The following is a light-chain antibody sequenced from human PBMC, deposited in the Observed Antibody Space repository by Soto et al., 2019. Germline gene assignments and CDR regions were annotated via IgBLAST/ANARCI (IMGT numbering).Light chain of an antibody. CDR2: AAS. Sequence: DIQMTQSPSSLSASVRDRVTITCRASQSISSYLNWYQQKPGKAPKLLIYAASSLQSGVPSRFSGSGSGSGFTLAISSLQTEDCATYYCEQSYICPWTFGQGTKVDIK. CDR3: EQSYICPWT. V-gene: IGKV1-39*01. J-gene: IGKJ1*01. CDR1: QSISSY.